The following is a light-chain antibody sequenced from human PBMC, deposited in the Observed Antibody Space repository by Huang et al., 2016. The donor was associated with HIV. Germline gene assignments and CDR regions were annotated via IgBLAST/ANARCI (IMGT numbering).Light chain of an antibody. J-gene: IGKJ2*01. V-gene: IGKV1-33*01. CDR2: DAS. Sequence: DIQMTQSPSSLVASVGDRVTITCQASQDITKFLNWYQQKPGQPPKLLMYDASTLETGVPSRFSGSGSGTHFSFTISSLQPEDFAIYYCQHYDSLPYTFGQGTKLEIK. CDR3: QHYDSLPYT. CDR1: QDITKF.